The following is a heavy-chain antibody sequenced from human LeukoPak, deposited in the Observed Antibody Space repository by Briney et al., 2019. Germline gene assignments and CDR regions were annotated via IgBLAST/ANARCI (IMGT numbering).Heavy chain of an antibody. CDR2: IYYSGST. J-gene: IGHJ4*02. CDR1: GGSISSSSYY. D-gene: IGHD5-18*01. Sequence: PSETLSLTCTVSGGSISSSSYYWGWIRQPPGEGLEWIGSIYYSGSTWSSLKSRVTISIDTSKNKFSLKLSSVTAADTAVYYCARAGYSYGYVDYRGQGTLVTVSS. V-gene: IGHV4-39*07. CDR3: ARAGYSYGYVDY.